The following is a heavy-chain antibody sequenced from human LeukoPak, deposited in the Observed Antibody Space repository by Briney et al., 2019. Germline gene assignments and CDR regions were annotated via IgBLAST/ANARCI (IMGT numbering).Heavy chain of an antibody. CDR2: ISGSGGST. CDR3: AKDRGAAAGSLPPDDY. J-gene: IGHJ4*02. D-gene: IGHD6-13*01. Sequence: PGGSLRLSCAASGFTFSSYAMSWVRPAPGKGLEWVSAISGSGGSTYHADSVKGRFTISRDNSKNTLYLQMNSLRAEDTAVYYCAKDRGAAAGSLPPDDYWGQGTLVTVSS. V-gene: IGHV3-23*01. CDR1: GFTFSSYA.